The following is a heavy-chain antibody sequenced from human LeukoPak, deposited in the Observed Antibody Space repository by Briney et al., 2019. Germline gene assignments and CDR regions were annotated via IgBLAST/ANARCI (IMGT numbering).Heavy chain of an antibody. V-gene: IGHV4-34*01. CDR3: ARVLPIAAAYFDY. Sequence: PSETLSLTCADYGGSFSGYYWSWIRQPPGKGLEWIGEINHSGSTNYNPSLKSRVTISVDTSKNQFSLKLSSVTAADTAVYYCARVLPIAAAYFDYWGQGTLVTVSS. J-gene: IGHJ4*02. CDR2: INHSGST. D-gene: IGHD6-13*01. CDR1: GGSFSGYY.